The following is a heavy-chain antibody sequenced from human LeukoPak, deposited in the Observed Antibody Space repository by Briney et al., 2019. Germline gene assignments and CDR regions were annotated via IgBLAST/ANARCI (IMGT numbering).Heavy chain of an antibody. D-gene: IGHD2-15*01. CDR3: AKTHGPYCSGGSCLDYYYYMDV. CDR2: ISGSGGST. J-gene: IGHJ6*03. CDR1: GFTFSSYA. Sequence: GGSLRLSCAASGFTFSSYAMSWVRQAPGKGLEWVSAISGSGGSTHYADSVKGRFTISRDNSKNTLYLQMNSLRAEDTAVYYCAKTHGPYCSGGSCLDYYYYMDVWGKGTTVTVSS. V-gene: IGHV3-23*01.